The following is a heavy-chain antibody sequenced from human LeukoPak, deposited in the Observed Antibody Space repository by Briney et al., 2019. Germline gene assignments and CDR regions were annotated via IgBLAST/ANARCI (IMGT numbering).Heavy chain of an antibody. J-gene: IGHJ4*02. CDR1: GYTFTSYG. Sequence: RASVKVSCKASGYTFTSYGISWVRQAPGQGLEWMGWISAYNGNTNYAQKLQGRVTMTTDTSTSTAYMELRSLRSDDTAVYYCARSPPWGSKGYYDYWGQGTLVTVSS. CDR2: ISAYNGNT. V-gene: IGHV1-18*01. D-gene: IGHD3-16*01. CDR3: ARSPPWGSKGYYDY.